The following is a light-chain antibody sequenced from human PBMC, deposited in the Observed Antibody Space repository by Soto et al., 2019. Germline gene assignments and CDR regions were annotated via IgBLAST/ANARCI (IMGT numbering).Light chain of an antibody. Sequence: AIRMTQSPSSFSASTGARVTITCRASQGISSYLAWYQQKPGKAPKLLIYAASTLQSGVPSRFSGSGSGTDLTLTLCCLQSEDVASYYCQQYYSYPPAFGPGTKVDIK. CDR2: AAS. V-gene: IGKV1-8*01. CDR3: QQYYSYPPA. J-gene: IGKJ3*01. CDR1: QGISSY.